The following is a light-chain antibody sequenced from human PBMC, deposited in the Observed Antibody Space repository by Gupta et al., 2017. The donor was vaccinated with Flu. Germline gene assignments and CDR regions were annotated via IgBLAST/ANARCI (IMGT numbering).Light chain of an antibody. Sequence: QSVLTQPPSVSGAPGQRVTISCTGGSSNIGAGYEVYWYQQLPGTAPKFLIYGNSNRPSGVPDRFSASKSGTSASLAITGLQAEDEADYYCQSYDSSRSSYVFGTGTKVTVL. CDR3: QSYDSSRSSYV. CDR2: GNS. CDR1: SSNIGAGYE. J-gene: IGLJ1*01. V-gene: IGLV1-40*01.